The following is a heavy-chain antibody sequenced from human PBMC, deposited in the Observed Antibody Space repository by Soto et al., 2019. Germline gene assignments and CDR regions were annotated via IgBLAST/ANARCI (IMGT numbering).Heavy chain of an antibody. Sequence: EVQLVESGGGLVKPGGSLRLSCAASGFTFSSYSMNWVRQAPGKGLEWVSSISSSSSYIYYADSVKGRFTISRDNAKNSLYLQMNSLRAEDTAVYYCARDSTLPPGHYYYGMDVWGQGTTVTVSS. CDR3: ARDSTLPPGHYYYGMDV. J-gene: IGHJ6*02. CDR2: ISSSSSYI. V-gene: IGHV3-21*01. CDR1: GFTFSSYS.